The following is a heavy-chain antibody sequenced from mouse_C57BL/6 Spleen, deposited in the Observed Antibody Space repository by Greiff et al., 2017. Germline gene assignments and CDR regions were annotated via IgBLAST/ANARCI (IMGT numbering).Heavy chain of an antibody. D-gene: IGHD2-1*01. Sequence: QVQLQQPGAELVKPGASVKLSCKASGYTFTSYWMHWVKQRPGQGLEWIGMIHPNSGSTNYNEKFKSKATLTVDKSSSTAYMQLSSLTSEDSAVYYCARSGGNYNFGYWGQGTTLTVAS. CDR2: IHPNSGST. CDR3: ARSGGNYNFGY. V-gene: IGHV1-64*01. CDR1: GYTFTSYW. J-gene: IGHJ2*01.